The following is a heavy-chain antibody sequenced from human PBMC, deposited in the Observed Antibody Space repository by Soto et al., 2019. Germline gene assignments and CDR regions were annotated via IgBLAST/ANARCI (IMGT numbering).Heavy chain of an antibody. Sequence: QVQLVESGGGVVQPGRSLRLSCAASGFTFSSYAMHWVRQAPGKGLEWVAVISYDGSNKHYADSVKGRFTISRDNSKNTLYLQMNSLRAEDTAVYYCSRSYCGDDCALDYWGQGTLVTV. V-gene: IGHV3-30-3*01. J-gene: IGHJ4*02. CDR2: ISYDGSNK. CDR3: SRSYCGDDCALDY. D-gene: IGHD2-21*02. CDR1: GFTFSSYA.